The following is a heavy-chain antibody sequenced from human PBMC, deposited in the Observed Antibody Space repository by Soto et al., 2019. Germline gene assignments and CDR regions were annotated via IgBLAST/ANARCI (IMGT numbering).Heavy chain of an antibody. Sequence: PGGSLRLSCTASGFTFSTYPMSWVRQAPGKGLGWVSAISGYGGSTYYADSVKGRFTVSRDNSKNTLYLQMNSLRAEDTAVYYCAKGRNHYDSSGYYSFTLDVWGQGTTVTVSS. V-gene: IGHV3-23*01. J-gene: IGHJ6*02. CDR1: GFTFSTYP. CDR3: AKGRNHYDSSGYYSFTLDV. CDR2: ISGYGGST. D-gene: IGHD3-22*01.